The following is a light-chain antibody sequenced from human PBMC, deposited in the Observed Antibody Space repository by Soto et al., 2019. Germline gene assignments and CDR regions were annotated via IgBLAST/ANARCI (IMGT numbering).Light chain of an antibody. CDR2: DYG. J-gene: IGLJ2*01. V-gene: IGLV1-40*01. CDR1: STNIGAGYH. CDR3: QSYDGSLTAVV. Sequence: QSVLTQPPSVSGAPGQRVTISCTGSSTNIGAGYHVHWYQQVPGTAPKLLMYDYGNRPSGVPDRFSASESATSASLAITGLQADDEADYYCQSYDGSLTAVVFGGGTKVTVL.